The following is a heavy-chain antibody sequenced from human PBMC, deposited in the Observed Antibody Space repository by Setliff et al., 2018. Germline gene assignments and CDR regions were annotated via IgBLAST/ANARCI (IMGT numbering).Heavy chain of an antibody. CDR3: ARGGHIRYDYYYMDV. D-gene: IGHD5-18*01. V-gene: IGHV1-46*01. CDR2: MNPGRGSR. J-gene: IGHJ6*03. Sequence: ASVKVSCKASANTFIAYYVHWVRQAPGQGLEWMGVMNPGRGSRNYAQRFQGRVTMTSDTSTSTVYMELSSLRSEDTALYYCARGGHIRYDYYYMDVWGKGTTVTVSS. CDR1: ANTFIAYY.